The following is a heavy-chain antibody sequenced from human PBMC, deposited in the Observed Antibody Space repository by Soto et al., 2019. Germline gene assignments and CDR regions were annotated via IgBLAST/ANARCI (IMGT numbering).Heavy chain of an antibody. Sequence: QLQLQESGPGLVKPSETLSLTCTVSGGSISSSSYYWGWIRQPPGKGLEWIGSIYYSGSTYYNPSLNSRVLISGDTYQDRCFPERSSVTDADTAVHYRARVAGGIWGVHSFCHGGQGTLVTVSS. J-gene: IGHJ1*01. CDR1: GGSISSSSYY. D-gene: IGHD6-19*01. CDR3: ARVAGGIWGVHSFCH. V-gene: IGHV4-39*02. CDR2: IYYSGST.